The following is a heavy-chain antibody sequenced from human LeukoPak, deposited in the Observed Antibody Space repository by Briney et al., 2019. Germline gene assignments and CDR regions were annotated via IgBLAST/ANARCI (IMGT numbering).Heavy chain of an antibody. J-gene: IGHJ6*04. D-gene: IGHD3-3*01. CDR1: GFPFSDYW. CDR2: INNDGSNA. CDR3: VRGADWSGYMTPSVDV. V-gene: IGHV3-74*01. Sequence: GGSLRLSCAASGFPFSDYWMHWVRQAPGKGLVWISHINNDGSNATYADSVEGRLTVSRDNAKSTVNLQLNSLRVEDTAVYYCVRGADWSGYMTPSVDVWGKGTTVTVSS.